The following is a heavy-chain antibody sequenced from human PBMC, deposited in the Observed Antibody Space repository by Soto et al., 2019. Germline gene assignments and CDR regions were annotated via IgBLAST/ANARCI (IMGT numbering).Heavy chain of an antibody. Sequence: QVQLVQSGAEVKKPGASVKVSCKVSGYTFTSYDINWVRQATGQGLEWMGWMNPNSGNTGYAQKFQGRVTMXXNXSXXTAYMELSSLRSEDTAVYYCASELVPAAIYYGMDVWGQGTTVTVSS. CDR2: MNPNSGNT. D-gene: IGHD2-2*01. CDR1: GYTFTSYD. CDR3: ASELVPAAIYYGMDV. V-gene: IGHV1-8*01. J-gene: IGHJ6*02.